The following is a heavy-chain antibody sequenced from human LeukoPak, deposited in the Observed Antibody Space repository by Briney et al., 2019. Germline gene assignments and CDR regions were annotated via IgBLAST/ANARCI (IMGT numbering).Heavy chain of an antibody. CDR3: AKAGWYGSGSYYNRPIDY. D-gene: IGHD3-10*01. CDR1: GYTLTGYY. J-gene: IGHJ4*02. CDR2: INPNSGGT. Sequence: ASVKVSCKASGYTLTGYYMHWVRQAPGQGLEWMGWINPNSGGTNYAQKFQGRVTMTRDTSISTAYMELSRLRSDDTAVYYCAKAGWYGSGSYYNRPIDYWGQGTLVTVSS. V-gene: IGHV1-2*02.